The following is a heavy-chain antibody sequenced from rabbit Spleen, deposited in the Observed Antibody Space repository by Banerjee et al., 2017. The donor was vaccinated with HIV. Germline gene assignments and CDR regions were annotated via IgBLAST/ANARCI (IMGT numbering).Heavy chain of an antibody. Sequence: QSLEESGGGLVKPGASLTLTCKASGFSFSSGYDMCWVRQAPGKGLEWVACAYAGSGGNTYSATWAKGRFTISKTSSTTVTLQMTSLTAADTATYFCARDAGTSFSTYGMDLWGQGTLVTVS. J-gene: IGHJ3*01. D-gene: IGHD8-1*01. CDR3: ARDAGTSFSTYGMDL. V-gene: IGHV1S40*01. CDR1: GFSFSSGYD. CDR2: AYAGSGGNT.